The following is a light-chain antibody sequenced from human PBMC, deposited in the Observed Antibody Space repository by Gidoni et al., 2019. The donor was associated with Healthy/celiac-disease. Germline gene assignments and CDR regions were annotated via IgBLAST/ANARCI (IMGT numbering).Light chain of an antibody. J-gene: IGLJ3*02. Sequence: QSPLTQPASVSGSPGQSLTISCTGTSSDVGGYNYVSWYQQHPGKAPKLMIYEVSNRPSGVSNRFSGSKSGNTASLTISGLQAEDEADYYCSSYTSSSTLVFGGGTKLTVL. CDR3: SSYTSSSTLV. CDR1: SSDVGGYNY. CDR2: EVS. V-gene: IGLV2-14*01.